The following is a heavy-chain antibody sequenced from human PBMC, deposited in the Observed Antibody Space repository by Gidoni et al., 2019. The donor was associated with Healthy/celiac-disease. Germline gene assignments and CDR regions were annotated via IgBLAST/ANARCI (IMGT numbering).Heavy chain of an antibody. CDR2: INHSAST. V-gene: IGHV4-34*01. CDR3: ARAITGYSSSWYRGGYYYYYYMDV. J-gene: IGHJ6*03. CDR1: GGFFSGYY. D-gene: IGHD6-13*01. Sequence: QVQLQQCGAGLLKTSGTLAPTCAVSGGFFSGYYRSRIRQPPGKGLEWIGEINHSASTNYNPALKSRVTISVDTSKNQFSLKLSSVTAADTAVYYCARAITGYSSSWYRGGYYYYYYMDVWGEGTTVTVSS.